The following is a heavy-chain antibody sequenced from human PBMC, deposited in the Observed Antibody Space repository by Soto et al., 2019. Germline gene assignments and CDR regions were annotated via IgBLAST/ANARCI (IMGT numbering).Heavy chain of an antibody. D-gene: IGHD3-3*01. CDR3: ARPFYDFWSGYRQLPNWFDP. CDR1: GGSFSGYY. Sequence: QVQLQQWGAGLLKPSETLSLTCAVYGGSFSGYYWSWIRQPPGKGLEWIGEINHSGSTNYNPSLKSRVTIALDTSKRQFSLKLSSVTAADTAVYYCARPFYDFWSGYRQLPNWFDPWGQGTLVTVSS. V-gene: IGHV4-34*01. J-gene: IGHJ5*02. CDR2: INHSGST.